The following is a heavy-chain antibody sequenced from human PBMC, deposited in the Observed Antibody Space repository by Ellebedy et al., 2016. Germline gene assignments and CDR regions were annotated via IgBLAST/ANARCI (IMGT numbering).Heavy chain of an antibody. Sequence: LRLSCAVSGGSIGSGGYYWSWIRQHPGKGLEWIGYIYYSGSTYYNPSLKSRVTISVDTSKNQFSLKLTSVTAADTAVYYCARDSRYYAEASFDIWGQGTMVTVSS. CDR1: GGSIGSGGYY. V-gene: IGHV4-31*11. J-gene: IGHJ3*02. CDR2: IYYSGST. D-gene: IGHD1-26*01. CDR3: ARDSRYYAEASFDI.